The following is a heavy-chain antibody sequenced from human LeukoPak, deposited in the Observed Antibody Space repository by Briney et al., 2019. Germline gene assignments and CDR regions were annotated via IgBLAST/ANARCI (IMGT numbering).Heavy chain of an antibody. CDR2: IYYSGST. CDR3: ARVEEGYGSGRRGNFYYYYMDV. J-gene: IGHJ6*03. CDR1: GGSISSSTYF. Sequence: SETLSLTCTVSGGSISSSTYFWGWIRQPPGKGLEWIGTIYYSGSTYYNPSLKSRVTISVDSSKNQFSLKLSSVTTADTAVYYCARVEEGYGSGRRGNFYYYYMDVWGKGTTVTVSS. D-gene: IGHD3-10*01. V-gene: IGHV4-39*07.